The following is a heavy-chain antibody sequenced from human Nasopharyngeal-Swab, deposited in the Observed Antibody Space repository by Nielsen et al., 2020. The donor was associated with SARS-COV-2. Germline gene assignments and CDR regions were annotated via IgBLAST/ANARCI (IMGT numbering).Heavy chain of an antibody. CDR2: ISYDGSNK. V-gene: IGHV3-30-3*01. CDR3: ARASSGSYWSAFDI. D-gene: IGHD1-26*01. J-gene: IGHJ3*02. Sequence: GGSLRLSCAASGFTCSSYAMHWVRQAPGKGLEWVAVISYDGSNKYYADSVKGRFTISRDNSKNTLYLQMNSLRAEDTAVYYCARASSGSYWSAFDIWGQGTMVTVSS. CDR1: GFTCSSYA.